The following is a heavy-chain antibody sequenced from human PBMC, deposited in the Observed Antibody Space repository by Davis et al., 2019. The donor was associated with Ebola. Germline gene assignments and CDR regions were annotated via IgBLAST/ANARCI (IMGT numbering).Heavy chain of an antibody. J-gene: IGHJ4*02. CDR1: GYSFTSYW. V-gene: IGHV5-51*01. D-gene: IGHD2-15*01. CDR2: IYPGDSDT. Sequence: KVSCKGSGYSFTSYWIDWVRQMPGKGLEWMGIIYPGDSDTRYSPSFQGQVTISADKSISTAYLQWSSLKASDTAMYNSARIRMGCSGGSCHSYYFDYWGQGTLVTVSS. CDR3: ARIRMGCSGGSCHSYYFDY.